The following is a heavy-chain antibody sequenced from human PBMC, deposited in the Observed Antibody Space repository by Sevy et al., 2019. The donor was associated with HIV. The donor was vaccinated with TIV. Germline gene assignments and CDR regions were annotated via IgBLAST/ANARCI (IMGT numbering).Heavy chain of an antibody. CDR3: ARDLNDDFWSGYYFDY. Sequence: GGSLRLSCAASGFTFSSYSMNWVRQAPGKGLEWVSSISSSSSYIYYAASVKGPLPISRDNAKNSLYLQMNSLRAEDTAVYYCARDLNDDFWSGYYFDYWCQGTLVTVSS. V-gene: IGHV3-21*01. CDR1: GFTFSSYS. D-gene: IGHD3-3*01. CDR2: ISSSSSYI. J-gene: IGHJ4*02.